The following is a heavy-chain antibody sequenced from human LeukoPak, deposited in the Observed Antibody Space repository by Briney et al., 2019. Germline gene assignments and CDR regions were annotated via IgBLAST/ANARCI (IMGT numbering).Heavy chain of an antibody. CDR3: ARMDVDTAMVDY. Sequence: SETLPLTCTVSGGSISSSSYYWGWVRQPPGKGLEWIGSIYYSGSTYYNPSLKSRVTISVDTSKNQFSLKLSSVTAADTAVYYCARMDVDTAMVDYWGQGTLVTVSS. CDR1: GGSISSSSYY. CDR2: IYYSGST. J-gene: IGHJ4*02. V-gene: IGHV4-39*07. D-gene: IGHD5-18*01.